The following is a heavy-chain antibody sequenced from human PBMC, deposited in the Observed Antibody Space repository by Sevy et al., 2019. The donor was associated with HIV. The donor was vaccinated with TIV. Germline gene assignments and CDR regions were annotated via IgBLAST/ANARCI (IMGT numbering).Heavy chain of an antibody. V-gene: IGHV1-24*01. CDR3: AIVGLGYYSGCSYYPRDWLDP. J-gene: IGHJ5*02. Sequence: ASVKVSCKVTGYSLSKLTIHWVRQAPGKGLEWMGSSDPKDGEIIYPQTFQGRLTMTEDTSTDTAYMELSSLTSDDTAVYFCAIVGLGYYSGCSYYPRDWLDPWGQGTLVTVSS. D-gene: IGHD2-15*01. CDR1: GYSLSKLT. CDR2: SDPKDGEI.